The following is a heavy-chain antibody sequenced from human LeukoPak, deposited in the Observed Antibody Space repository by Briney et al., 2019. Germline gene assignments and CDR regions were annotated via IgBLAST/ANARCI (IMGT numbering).Heavy chain of an antibody. V-gene: IGHV3-30*04. J-gene: IGHJ6*02. CDR1: GFTFNRYA. Sequence: GGSLRLSCAASGFTFNRYAMHCVRQAPGKGLEWVALTSSDGRSKYYADPVKGRFTISRDNSKIKVFLQMNSLRLEDTAVYYCAKVRAPGESSYGMDVWGQGTTVTVSS. D-gene: IGHD3-16*01. CDR3: AKVRAPGESSYGMDV. CDR2: TSSDGRSK.